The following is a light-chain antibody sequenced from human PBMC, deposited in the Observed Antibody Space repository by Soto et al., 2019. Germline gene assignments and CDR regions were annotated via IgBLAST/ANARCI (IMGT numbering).Light chain of an antibody. CDR2: AAS. Sequence: IVLTHSPGTLSLSPGERATLSCRASQSVSSSYLVWHQQKPGQAPRLLIYAASRRATGIPDRFSGSGSGTGFTLTISRLESEDFAVYYCQQYGSSPWKFGQGTKVDIK. CDR3: QQYGSSPWK. V-gene: IGKV3-20*01. J-gene: IGKJ1*01. CDR1: QSVSSSY.